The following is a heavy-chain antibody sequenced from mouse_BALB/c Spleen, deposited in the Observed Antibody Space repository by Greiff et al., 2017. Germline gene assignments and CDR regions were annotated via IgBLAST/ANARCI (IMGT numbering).Heavy chain of an antibody. Sequence: EVKLVESGGGLVQPGGSLKLSCAASGFTFSSYTMSWVRQTPEKRLEWVAYISNGGGSTYYPDTVKGRFTISRDNAKNTLYLQMSSLKSEDTAMYYCAREGYYEGYFDYWGQGTTLTVSS. D-gene: IGHD2-4*01. V-gene: IGHV5-12-2*01. CDR1: GFTFSSYT. CDR2: ISNGGGST. CDR3: AREGYYEGYFDY. J-gene: IGHJ2*01.